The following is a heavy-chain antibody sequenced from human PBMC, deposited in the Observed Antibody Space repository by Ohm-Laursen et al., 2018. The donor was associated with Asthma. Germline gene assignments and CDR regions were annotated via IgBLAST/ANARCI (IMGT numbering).Heavy chain of an antibody. D-gene: IGHD2-21*02. CDR3: ARVYCGGDCGDAFDI. J-gene: IGHJ3*02. V-gene: IGHV3-21*01. CDR2: ISTASSFI. CDR1: GYTFSRYS. Sequence: SLRLSCTASGYTFSRYSIHWVRQIPGKGLEWVASISTASSFIYYADSVRGRFTTSRDNARNSLYLQMNSLRAEDTAVYYCARVYCGGDCGDAFDIWGQGTMVTVSS.